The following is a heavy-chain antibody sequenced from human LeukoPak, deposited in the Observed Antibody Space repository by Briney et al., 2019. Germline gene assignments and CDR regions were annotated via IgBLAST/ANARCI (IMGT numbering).Heavy chain of an antibody. CDR3: AKAARRLDYFDY. V-gene: IGHV3-7*01. CDR1: GFTFSSYW. Sequence: GGSLRLSCAASGFTFSSYWMSWVRQAPGKGLEWVANIKQDGSEKYYVDSVKGRFTISRDNAKNSLYLQVNSLRAEDTAVYYCAKAARRLDYFDYWGQGTLVTVSS. J-gene: IGHJ4*02. CDR2: IKQDGSEK. D-gene: IGHD6-6*01.